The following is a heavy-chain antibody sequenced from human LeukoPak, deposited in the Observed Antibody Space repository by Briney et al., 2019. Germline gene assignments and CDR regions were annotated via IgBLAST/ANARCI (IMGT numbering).Heavy chain of an antibody. CDR1: GYTFTGYY. J-gene: IGHJ5*02. CDR2: INPNSGGT. Sequence: ASVKVSCKASGYTFTGYYMHWERQAPGQGLEWMGWINPNSGGTNYAQKFQGRVTMTRDTSISTAYMELSRLRSDDTAVYYCARGIQLLWFGELLYGNLDWFDPWGQGTLVTVSS. V-gene: IGHV1-2*02. D-gene: IGHD3-10*01. CDR3: ARGIQLLWFGELLYGNLDWFDP.